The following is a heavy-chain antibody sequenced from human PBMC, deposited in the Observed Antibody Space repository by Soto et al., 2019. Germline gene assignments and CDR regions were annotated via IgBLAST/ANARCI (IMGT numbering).Heavy chain of an antibody. CDR1: GYSFTSYL. CDR2: IYPGDSDT. V-gene: IGHV5-51*01. Sequence: XESLKIYQQGSGYSFTSYLLVWVRQMPGKGLEWTGIIYPGDSDTRYSPSFRGQVTISADKSISTAYLQWSSLKASDTAMYYCESYDSSSALGDWGQGTLVTVSS. J-gene: IGHJ4*02. CDR3: ESYDSSSALGD. D-gene: IGHD6-13*01.